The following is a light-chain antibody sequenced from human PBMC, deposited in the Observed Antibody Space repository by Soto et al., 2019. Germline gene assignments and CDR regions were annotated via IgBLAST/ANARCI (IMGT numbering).Light chain of an antibody. J-gene: IGKJ1*01. CDR1: QSVSSSY. V-gene: IGKV3-20*01. CDR3: QQFGSSSWT. Sequence: ESVLTQSPGTLSLSPGEKATLSCRASQSVSSSYLAWYQQKPGQAPRLLIYGASSRATGIPDRFSGSGSGNDFTLNVSRLEPEEFAVYYCQQFGSSSWTFGQGTKVEIK. CDR2: GAS.